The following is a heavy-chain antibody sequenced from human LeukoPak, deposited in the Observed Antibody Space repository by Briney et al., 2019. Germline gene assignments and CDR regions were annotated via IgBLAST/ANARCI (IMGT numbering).Heavy chain of an antibody. D-gene: IGHD3-22*01. V-gene: IGHV4-34*01. CDR3: ARGRHDITMIVVVMTSVSYYLDV. Sequence: SETLSLTCAVYGGSFSGYHWTWIRQSPGKGLEWIGDINPSGSTYYNPSLKSRLTISVDTSKNQFSLELRSVTAADTPVYYCARGRHDITMIVVVMTSVSYYLDVWGKGTTVTVS. J-gene: IGHJ6*03. CDR1: GGSFSGYH. CDR2: INPSGST.